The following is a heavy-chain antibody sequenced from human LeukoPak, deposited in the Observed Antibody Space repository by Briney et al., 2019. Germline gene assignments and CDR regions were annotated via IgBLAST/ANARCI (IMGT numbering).Heavy chain of an antibody. CDR2: NNTGKGKT. Sequence: GASVKVSCKASGYTFTDYAMHWVRQAPGERLEWMGWNNTGKGKTKYSQKFQGRVTITMDTSASTAYMELSSLRSEDTAVYYCARDHVVGLAPFDPWGQGTLVTVSS. J-gene: IGHJ5*02. CDR3: ARDHVVGLAPFDP. V-gene: IGHV1-3*04. CDR1: GYTFTDYA. D-gene: IGHD2-15*01.